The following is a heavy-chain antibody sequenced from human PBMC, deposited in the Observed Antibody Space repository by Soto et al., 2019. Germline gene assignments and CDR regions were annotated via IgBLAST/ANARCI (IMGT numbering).Heavy chain of an antibody. CDR2: IYYSGST. Sequence: SETLSLTCTVSGGSVSSGSYYWSWILHPPGKGLEWIGYIYYSGSTNYNPSLKSRVTISVDTSKNQFPLKLSSVTAAGTAVYYCARGREKYYDYYYGMDVWGQGTTVTVSS. V-gene: IGHV4-61*01. J-gene: IGHJ6*02. CDR1: GGSVSSGSYY. CDR3: ARGREKYYDYYYGMDV.